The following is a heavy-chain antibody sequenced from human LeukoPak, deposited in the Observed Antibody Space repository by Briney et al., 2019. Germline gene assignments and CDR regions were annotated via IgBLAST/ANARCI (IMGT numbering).Heavy chain of an antibody. Sequence: GGSLRLSCAASGFIFSSYGMHWVRQAPGKGLEWVAFIRYDGSNKYYADSVKGRFTISRDNSKNTLYLQMNSLRAEDTAVYYCAKDSGYCSGGSCYFGNFDYWGPGTLVTVSS. J-gene: IGHJ4*02. CDR2: IRYDGSNK. D-gene: IGHD2-15*01. CDR3: AKDSGYCSGGSCYFGNFDY. V-gene: IGHV3-30*02. CDR1: GFIFSSYG.